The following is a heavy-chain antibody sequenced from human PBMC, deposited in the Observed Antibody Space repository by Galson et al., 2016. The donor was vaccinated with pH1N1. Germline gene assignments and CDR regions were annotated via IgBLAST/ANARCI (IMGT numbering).Heavy chain of an antibody. Sequence: CAISGDSVSSNSAAWNWIRQSPSRGLEWLGRTYYRFKWYNDYAVSVKSRITINPDTSKNQFSLQLNSVTPEDTAVYYCARGGFYYDSSGPSYGMDVWGLGTTVTVSS. CDR2: TYYRFKWYN. CDR1: GDSVSSNSAA. CDR3: ARGGFYYDSSGPSYGMDV. V-gene: IGHV6-1*01. J-gene: IGHJ6*02. D-gene: IGHD3-22*01.